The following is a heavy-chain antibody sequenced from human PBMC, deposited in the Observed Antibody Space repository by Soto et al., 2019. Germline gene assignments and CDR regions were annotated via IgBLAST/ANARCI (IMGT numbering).Heavy chain of an antibody. V-gene: IGHV3-74*01. Sequence: EVQLVESGGGLVQPGESLRLSCAASGFTFDYYWMHWVRQAPGKGLVWVSRIYSDGTSTTYADSVKGRFTISRDNAKKTRSLKMNSRRPADRAGYSCARGARGAFDLWGQGTVVTVSS. CDR3: ARGARGAFDL. D-gene: IGHD3-10*01. J-gene: IGHJ3*01. CDR1: GFTFDYYW. CDR2: IYSDGTST.